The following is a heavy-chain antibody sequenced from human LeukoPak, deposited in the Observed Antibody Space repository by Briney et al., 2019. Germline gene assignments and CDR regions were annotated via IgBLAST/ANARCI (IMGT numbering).Heavy chain of an antibody. CDR1: GGFISGYY. Sequence: PSETLSLTCTVSGGFISGYYWSWIRQPPGKGLEWIGYIYSSGSTNYNPSLKSRVTISVDTSKNQFSLKLSSVTAADTAVYYCARHYYHSSGSYSFDYWGQGALVTVSS. CDR3: ARHYYHSSGSYSFDY. V-gene: IGHV4-59*01. J-gene: IGHJ4*02. CDR2: IYSSGST. D-gene: IGHD3-22*01.